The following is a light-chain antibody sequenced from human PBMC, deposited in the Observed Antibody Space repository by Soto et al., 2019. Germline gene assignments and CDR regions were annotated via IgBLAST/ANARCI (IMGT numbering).Light chain of an antibody. CDR1: QSISSW. CDR2: KAS. CDR3: QQHNNYPWT. Sequence: DIQMTQSPSTLSASVGDRVTITCRASQSISSWLAWYQQKPGKAPKLLIYKASSLESGVPSRFSGSGSGTEFTLTIISLQPDDFATFYCQQHNNYPWTFGQGTKVEIK. J-gene: IGKJ1*01. V-gene: IGKV1-5*03.